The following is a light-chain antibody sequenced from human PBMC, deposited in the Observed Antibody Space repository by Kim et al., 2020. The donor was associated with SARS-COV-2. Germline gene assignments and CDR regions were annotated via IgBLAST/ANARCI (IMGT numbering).Light chain of an antibody. J-gene: IGLJ3*02. Sequence: QSALTQLRSVSGSPGQSVTISCTGTSSDVGGYNYVSWYQQHPGKAPKLMIYDVSKRPSGVPDRFSGSKSGNTASLTISGLQAEDEADYYCCSYAGIYTWVFGGGTQLTVL. V-gene: IGLV2-11*01. CDR1: SSDVGGYNY. CDR2: DVS. CDR3: CSYAGIYTWV.